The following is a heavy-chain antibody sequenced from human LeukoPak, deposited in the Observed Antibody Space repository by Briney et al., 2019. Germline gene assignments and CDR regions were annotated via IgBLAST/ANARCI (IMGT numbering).Heavy chain of an antibody. V-gene: IGHV1-69*05. J-gene: IGHJ4*02. Sequence: SVKVSCKASGYTFTSYGISWVRQAPGQGLEWMGGIIPIFGTANYAQKFQGRVTITTDESTSTAYMELSSLRSEDTAVYYCASGARGTTGLDYWGQGTLVTVSS. CDR2: IIPIFGTA. CDR1: GYTFTSYG. D-gene: IGHD1-1*01. CDR3: ASGARGTTGLDY.